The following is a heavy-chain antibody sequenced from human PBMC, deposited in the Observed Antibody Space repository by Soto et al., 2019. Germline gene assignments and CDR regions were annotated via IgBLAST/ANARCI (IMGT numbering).Heavy chain of an antibody. CDR2: IYYSGST. CDR1: GDSISSYY. CDR3: ARSYYDFWSGYPFDY. J-gene: IGHJ4*02. V-gene: IGHV4-59*01. Sequence: PSETLSLTCIVSGDSISSYYWSWIRQPPGKRLEWIGYIYYSGSTSYNPSLKSRVAISIDTSKNQFSLRLSSVTAADTALYYCARSYYDFWSGYPFDYWGQGTLVTVS. D-gene: IGHD3-3*01.